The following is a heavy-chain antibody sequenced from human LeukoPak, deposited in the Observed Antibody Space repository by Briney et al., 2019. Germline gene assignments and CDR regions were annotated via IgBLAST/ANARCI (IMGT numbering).Heavy chain of an antibody. CDR2: INPNSGDT. D-gene: IGHD4-17*01. CDR3: ARPNGDYRNWFDP. CDR1: GYTFTGYY. Sequence: ASVKVSCKASGYTFTGYYIHWVRQAPGQGLEWMGWINPNSGDTNYAQKFQDRVTLSRDTSISTAYMELTNLRSDDTAVYYCARPNGDYRNWFDPWGQGTLVTVSS. J-gene: IGHJ5*02. V-gene: IGHV1-2*02.